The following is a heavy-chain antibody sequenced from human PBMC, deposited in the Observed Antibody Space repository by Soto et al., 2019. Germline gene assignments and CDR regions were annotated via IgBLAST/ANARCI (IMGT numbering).Heavy chain of an antibody. CDR1: GFTVSSNY. Sequence: PGGSLRLSCAASGFTVSSNYMSWVRQAPGKGLEWVSVIYSGGSTYYADSVKGRFTISRHNSKNTLYLQMNSLRAEDTAVYYCARAYSSGWYGLVFDIWGKGTMVPVSS. CDR3: ARAYSSGWYGLVFDI. J-gene: IGHJ3*02. CDR2: IYSGGST. V-gene: IGHV3-53*04. D-gene: IGHD6-13*01.